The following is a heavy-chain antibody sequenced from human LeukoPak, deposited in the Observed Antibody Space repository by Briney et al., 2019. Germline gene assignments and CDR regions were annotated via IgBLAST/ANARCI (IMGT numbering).Heavy chain of an antibody. CDR1: GGSISSYY. CDR2: IYYSGST. Sequence: SETLSLTCTVSGGSISSYYWTGIRQPPGKGLEWIGYIYYSGSTNYNPSLKSRVTISIDTSKKQFSLKLSSVTAADTAVYYCARDLSLDYWGQGTLVTVSS. D-gene: IGHD3-3*02. V-gene: IGHV4-59*01. CDR3: ARDLSLDY. J-gene: IGHJ4*02.